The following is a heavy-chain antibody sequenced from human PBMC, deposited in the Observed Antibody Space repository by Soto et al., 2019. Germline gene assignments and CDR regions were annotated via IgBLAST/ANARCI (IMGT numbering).Heavy chain of an antibody. CDR2: IYYRGNT. CDR1: GGSISSGSYY. CDR3: AATHSSSFSDWYFNL. Sequence: SETLSLTCTVSGGSISSGSYYWGWIRQPPGKGLERIGSIYYRGNTYYNPSLKSQVTISVDTSKNQFSLKLSSVTAADTAVYYCAATHSSSFSDWYFNLWGRGTLVTVSS. D-gene: IGHD6-13*01. V-gene: IGHV4-39*01. J-gene: IGHJ2*01.